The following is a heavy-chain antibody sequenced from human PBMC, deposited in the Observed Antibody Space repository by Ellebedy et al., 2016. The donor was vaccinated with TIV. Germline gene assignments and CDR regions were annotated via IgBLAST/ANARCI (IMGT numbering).Heavy chain of an antibody. J-gene: IGHJ4*02. CDR2: INPNSGGT. CDR3: ARVKSEVVVAASHY. CDR1: GYTFTGYY. V-gene: IGHV1-2*02. Sequence: ASVKVSCKASGYTFTGYYMHWVRQAPGQGLEWMGWINPNSGGTNYAQKFQGRVTMTRDTSISTAYMELSRLRSDDTAVYYCARVKSEVVVAASHYWGQGTLVTVSS. D-gene: IGHD2-15*01.